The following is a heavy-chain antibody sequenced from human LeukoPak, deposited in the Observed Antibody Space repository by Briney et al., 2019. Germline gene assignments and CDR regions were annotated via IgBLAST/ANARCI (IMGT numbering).Heavy chain of an antibody. CDR1: GGSISNYF. D-gene: IGHD3-10*01. CDR3: ARHARMIRGVHAEY. CDR2: IYYSGST. J-gene: IGHJ4*02. Sequence: PSETLSLTCTVSGGSISNYFWSWIRQPPGKGLEWIGYIYYSGSTNYNPSLKSRVTISIDTAKNQFSLKLSSVTAADTAVYYCARHARMIRGVHAEYWGQGILVTVSS. V-gene: IGHV4-59*08.